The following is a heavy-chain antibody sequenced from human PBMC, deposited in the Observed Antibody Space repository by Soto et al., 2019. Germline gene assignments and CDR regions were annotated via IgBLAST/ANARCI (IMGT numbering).Heavy chain of an antibody. J-gene: IGHJ4*02. D-gene: IGHD6-13*01. CDR3: ARRGTGTYFAY. CDR1: GFTFSSYA. CDR2: ISGSGDST. V-gene: IGHV3-23*01. Sequence: GGSLRLSCAASGFTFSSYAMSWVRQAPGKGLEWVSVISGSGDSTYYADSVKGRFTISRDNSKNTLYLQMNSLRAEDTAVYYCARRGTGTYFAYWGQGTLVTVSS.